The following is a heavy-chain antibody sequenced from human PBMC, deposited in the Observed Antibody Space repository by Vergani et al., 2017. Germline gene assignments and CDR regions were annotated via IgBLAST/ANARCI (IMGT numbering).Heavy chain of an antibody. Sequence: QVQLVQSGAEVKKPGASVKVSCKASGYPFTIYYVHWVRQAPGQGLEWMGIINPSGGTTSYAQKFQGRVTMTRDTSTSTVYMELSSLRSEDTAVYYCARVGSYCSSTSCYDYWGQGTLVTVSS. J-gene: IGHJ4*02. V-gene: IGHV1-46*03. CDR1: GYPFTIYY. CDR3: ARVGSYCSSTSCYDY. CDR2: INPSGGTT. D-gene: IGHD2-2*01.